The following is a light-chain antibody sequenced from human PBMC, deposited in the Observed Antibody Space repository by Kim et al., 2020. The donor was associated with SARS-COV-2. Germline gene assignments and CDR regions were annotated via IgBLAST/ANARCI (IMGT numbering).Light chain of an antibody. CDR3: QAWDSSTNWV. V-gene: IGLV3-1*01. CDR2: QDS. J-gene: IGLJ3*02. Sequence: SYELTQPPSVSVSPGQTASITCFGDKLGDKYACWYQQKPGQSPVLVIYQDSKRPSGIPERFSGSNSGNTATLTISGTQAMDEADYYCQAWDSSTNWVFGGGTQLTVL. CDR1: KLGDKY.